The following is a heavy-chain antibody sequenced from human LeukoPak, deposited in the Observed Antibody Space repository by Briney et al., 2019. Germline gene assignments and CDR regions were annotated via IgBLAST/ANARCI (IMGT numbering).Heavy chain of an antibody. CDR3: ERVRGGGRIVGAHDAFDI. J-gene: IGHJ3*02. CDR2: INSDGSSS. CDR1: GFTFSNFW. D-gene: IGHD1-26*01. Sequence: GGSLRLSCAASGFTFSNFWMHWVRQAPGEGLEWVSRINSDGSSSSYADSVKGRFTISRDNAKNTLYLQMNTLRAEDTAVYYCERVRGGGRIVGAHDAFDIWGQGTVVTVFS. V-gene: IGHV3-74*01.